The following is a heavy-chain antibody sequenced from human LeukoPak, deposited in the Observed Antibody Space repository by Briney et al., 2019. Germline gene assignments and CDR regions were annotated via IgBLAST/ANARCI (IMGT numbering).Heavy chain of an antibody. D-gene: IGHD3-3*01. CDR2: INPSGGST. CDR1: GYTFTSYY. V-gene: IGHV1-46*01. J-gene: IGHJ4*02. Sequence: GASVKVSCKASGYTFTSYYMHWVRQAPGQGLEWMGIINPSGGSTSYAQKFQGRVTMTRDTSTSTAYMELSRLRSDDTAVYYCARGNHVRGPLVGITIFGVVTGYWGQGTLVTVSS. CDR3: ARGNHVRGPLVGITIFGVVTGY.